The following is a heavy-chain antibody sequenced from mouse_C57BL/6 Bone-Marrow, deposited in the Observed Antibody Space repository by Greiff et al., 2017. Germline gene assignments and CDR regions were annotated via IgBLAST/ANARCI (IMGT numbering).Heavy chain of an antibody. V-gene: IGHV1-69*01. D-gene: IGHD1-1*01. CDR3: TNEGYYYDSSSFAY. J-gene: IGHJ3*01. CDR2: FDPSDSSP. Sequence: QVKLQQPGAELVMPGASVQLSCQASGYTFTSYWMHWVKQRPGQGLEWFGEFDPSDSSPNYNQQFKGKSTLTVDKSSSTDYMLLSSLTSEDSAVYNSTNEGYYYDSSSFAYWGQGTLVTVSA. CDR1: GYTFTSYW.